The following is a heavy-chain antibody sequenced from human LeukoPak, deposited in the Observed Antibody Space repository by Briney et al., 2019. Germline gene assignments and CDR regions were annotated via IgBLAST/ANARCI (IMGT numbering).Heavy chain of an antibody. Sequence: PSERLSLTCPVYGGSLSGYYWSWVRQPAGEGRGWIGEINHSGSTNYHPPLKRRVTRSVDSSKNQFSLKLSSVTAADTAVYYCAGRLQWHRRYMDVWGKGTTVTISS. CDR1: GGSLSGYY. CDR3: AGRLQWHRRYMDV. CDR2: INHSGST. J-gene: IGHJ6*03. V-gene: IGHV4-34*01. D-gene: IGHD6-19*01.